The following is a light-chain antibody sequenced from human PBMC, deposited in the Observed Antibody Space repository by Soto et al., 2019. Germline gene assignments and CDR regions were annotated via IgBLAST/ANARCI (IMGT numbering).Light chain of an antibody. V-gene: IGKV1-5*03. CDR3: QQYNDYLLT. CDR1: KSFSSW. CDR2: KAS. Sequence: DIKLTQSLSPLFASAGAKSTIICGASKSFSSWLAWYQQKPGKAPKLLIYKASNLESGVPSRFSGSGSGTEFTLTISSLQPDDFATYYCQQYNDYLLTFGPGTKVDFK. J-gene: IGKJ3*01.